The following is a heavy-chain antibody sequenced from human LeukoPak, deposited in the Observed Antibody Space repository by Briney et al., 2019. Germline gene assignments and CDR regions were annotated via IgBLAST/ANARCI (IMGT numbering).Heavy chain of an antibody. D-gene: IGHD6-19*01. Sequence: SETLSLTCTVSGGSISSYYWSWIRQPPGKGLEWIGYIYYSGSTNYSPSLKSRVTISVDTSKNQFSLKLRSVTAADTAVYYCARQTTLMGYSSGLGFNYWGQGTLVTVSS. CDR3: ARQTTLMGYSSGLGFNY. V-gene: IGHV4-59*01. J-gene: IGHJ4*02. CDR1: GGSISSYY. CDR2: IYYSGST.